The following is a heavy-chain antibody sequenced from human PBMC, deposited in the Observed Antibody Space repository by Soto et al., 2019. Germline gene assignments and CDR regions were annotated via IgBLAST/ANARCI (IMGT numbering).Heavy chain of an antibody. J-gene: IGHJ4*02. V-gene: IGHV3-11*01. CDR3: ARRLQWQLRPLDS. CDR2: INTLSSAI. D-gene: IGHD6-19*01. Sequence: QVHLMESGGGLVKPGGSLRLSCAGSGFTFSDYYITWIRRALGKGLEWVSYINTLSSAIYYADSVKGRFTISRDNAKNSVYLQMNSLRAEDTAVYYCARRLQWQLRPLDSWGRGTLVTVSS. CDR1: GFTFSDYY.